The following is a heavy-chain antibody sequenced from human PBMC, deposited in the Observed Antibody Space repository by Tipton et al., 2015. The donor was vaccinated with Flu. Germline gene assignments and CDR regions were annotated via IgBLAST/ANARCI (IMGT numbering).Heavy chain of an antibody. CDR3: ARVGAVTMVRGLAFDAFDI. CDR2: IYHSGST. D-gene: IGHD3-10*01. Sequence: LRLSCTVSVGSISSSSYYWGWIRQPPGKGLEWIGNIYHSGSTNYNPSLKSRVTISLDKSKNQFSLNLSSVTAADTAVYYCARVGAVTMVRGLAFDAFDIWGLGTMVAVSS. CDR1: VGSISSSSYY. J-gene: IGHJ3*02. V-gene: IGHV4-39*07.